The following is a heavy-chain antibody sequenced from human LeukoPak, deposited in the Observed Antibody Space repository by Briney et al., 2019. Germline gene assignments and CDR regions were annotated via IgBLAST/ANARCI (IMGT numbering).Heavy chain of an antibody. V-gene: IGHV4-39*07. D-gene: IGHD2-2*01. CDR3: ARYSYCSSTSCQIFYYYGMDV. Sequence: SETLSLTCTVSGGSISSSSYYWGWIRQPPGEGLEWIGSIYYSGSTYYNPSLKSRVTISVDTSKNQFSLKLSSVTAADTAVYYCARYSYCSSTSCQIFYYYGMDVWGQGTTVTVSS. CDR1: GGSISSSSYY. J-gene: IGHJ6*02. CDR2: IYYSGST.